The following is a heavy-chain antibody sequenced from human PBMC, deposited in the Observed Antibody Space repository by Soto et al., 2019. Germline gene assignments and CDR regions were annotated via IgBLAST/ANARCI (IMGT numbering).Heavy chain of an antibody. J-gene: IGHJ4*02. Sequence: ASVKVSCKASGYTFTSYGISWVRQAPGQGLEFMGWITVSNGKPNYAQKFQGRVTMTTDTSTSTAYMELRSLRSDDAAVYYCARFLQLRPLDYWGQGTLVTVYS. D-gene: IGHD1-7*01. CDR1: GYTFTSYG. CDR2: ITVSNGKP. CDR3: ARFLQLRPLDY. V-gene: IGHV1-18*01.